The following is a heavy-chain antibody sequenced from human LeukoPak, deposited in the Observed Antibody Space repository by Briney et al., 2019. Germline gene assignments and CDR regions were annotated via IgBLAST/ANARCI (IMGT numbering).Heavy chain of an antibody. Sequence: SVKVSCKASGGTFSSYAISWVRQAPGQGLEWMGRIIPILGIANYAQKFQGRVTITADKSTSTAYMELSSLRSEDTAVYYCASSPLRGYSGYDSNYWGQGTLVTASS. CDR2: IIPILGIA. D-gene: IGHD5-12*01. J-gene: IGHJ4*02. CDR3: ASSPLRGYSGYDSNY. V-gene: IGHV1-69*04. CDR1: GGTFSSYA.